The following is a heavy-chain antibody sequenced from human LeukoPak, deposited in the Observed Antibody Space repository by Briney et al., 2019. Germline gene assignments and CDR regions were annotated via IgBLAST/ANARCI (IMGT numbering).Heavy chain of an antibody. Sequence: PGGSLRLSCAASKFIFSIYGMHWVRQAPGKGLEWVAAISSDGNKNFYADSVKGRFTISRDNSKNTLYLQMSSLRIEDTAVYYCAKGGYSYGYIDYWGQGNLVTVSS. CDR3: AKGGYSYGYIDY. CDR2: ISSDGNKN. CDR1: KFIFSIYG. V-gene: IGHV3-30*18. J-gene: IGHJ4*02. D-gene: IGHD5-18*01.